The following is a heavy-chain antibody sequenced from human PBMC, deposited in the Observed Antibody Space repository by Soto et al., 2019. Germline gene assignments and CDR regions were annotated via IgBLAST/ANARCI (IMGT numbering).Heavy chain of an antibody. CDR1: GFTFSSYD. D-gene: IGHD2-21*01. CDR2: ICTAGDT. Sequence: GSLRLSCAASGFTFSSYDMHWVRQATGKGLEWVSAICTAGDTHYPGSVKGRFSLSRENSENTLHLQMNNLRVEDTAVYYCAREPRYCRGDCCCFTGDAYDIRTQRTTVTVSS. J-gene: IGHJ3*02. V-gene: IGHV3-13*01. CDR3: AREPRYCRGDCCCFTGDAYDI.